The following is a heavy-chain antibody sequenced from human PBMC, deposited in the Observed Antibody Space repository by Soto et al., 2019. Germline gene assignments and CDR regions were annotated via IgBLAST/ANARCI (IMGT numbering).Heavy chain of an antibody. D-gene: IGHD1-26*01. Sequence: QVQLVESGGGVVQPGRSLRLSCAASGFTFSSYAMDWVRQAPGKGLEWVAVISYDGSNKYYADSVKGRFTISRDNSKNTLYLQMNSLRAEDTAVYYCARDGADPYFDYWGQGTLVTVSS. CDR1: GFTFSSYA. V-gene: IGHV3-30-3*01. CDR2: ISYDGSNK. CDR3: ARDGADPYFDY. J-gene: IGHJ4*02.